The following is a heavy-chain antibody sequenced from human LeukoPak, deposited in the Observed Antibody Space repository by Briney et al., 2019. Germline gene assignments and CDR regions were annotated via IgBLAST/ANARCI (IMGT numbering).Heavy chain of an antibody. Sequence: GGSLRLSCAASGFTFSSYGMHWVRQAPGKGLEWVAVISYDGSNKYYADSVKGRFTISRDNSKNTLYLQMNSLRAEDTAVYYCAKSDIVVVVAGTTLDYWGQGTLVSVSS. CDR3: AKSDIVVVVAGTTLDY. CDR1: GFTFSSYG. J-gene: IGHJ4*02. V-gene: IGHV3-30*18. D-gene: IGHD2-15*01. CDR2: ISYDGSNK.